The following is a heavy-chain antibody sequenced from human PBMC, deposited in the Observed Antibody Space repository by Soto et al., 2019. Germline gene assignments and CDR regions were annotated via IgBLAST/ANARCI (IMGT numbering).Heavy chain of an antibody. D-gene: IGHD6-19*01. V-gene: IGHV4-59*08. CDR2: IYYSGST. J-gene: IGHJ4*02. CDR3: ASHYTLATSSGWQFDS. Sequence: PSETLSLTCTVSGGSISSYYWSWIRQPPGKGLEWIGYIYYSGSTNYNPSLKSRVTISVDTSKNQFSLKLSSVTAADTAVYYCASHYTLATSSGWQFDSWGQGTLVTVSS. CDR1: GGSISSYY.